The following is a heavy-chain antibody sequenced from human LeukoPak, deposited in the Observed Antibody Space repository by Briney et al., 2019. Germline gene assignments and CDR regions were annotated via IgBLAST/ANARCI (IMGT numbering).Heavy chain of an antibody. CDR2: IDWNSGRT. V-gene: IGHV3-9*01. J-gene: IGHJ6*02. Sequence: GGSLRLSCAVSGSIFQNYAMPWVRQAPGKGLDWVSAIDWNSGRTGYADSVKGRFTISKDNAKNSVYLQMNSLRAEDTALYYCGKDITPGGLDVWGQGTTVTVSS. CDR1: GSIFQNYA. CDR3: GKDITPGGLDV.